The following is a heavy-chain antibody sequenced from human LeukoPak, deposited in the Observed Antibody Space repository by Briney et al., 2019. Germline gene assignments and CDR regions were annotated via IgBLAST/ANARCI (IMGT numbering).Heavy chain of an antibody. D-gene: IGHD3-3*01. CDR2: FDPEDGET. J-gene: IGHJ3*02. V-gene: IGHV1-24*01. Sequence: EASVKVSCKVSGYTLTELSMHWVRQSPGKGLEWMGGFDPEDGETIYAQKFQGRVTMTEDTSTDTAYMELSSLRPEDTAVYYCATSVASDGGYYTKDVFAIWGQGTMVTVSS. CDR3: ATSVASDGGYYTKDVFAI. CDR1: GYTLTELS.